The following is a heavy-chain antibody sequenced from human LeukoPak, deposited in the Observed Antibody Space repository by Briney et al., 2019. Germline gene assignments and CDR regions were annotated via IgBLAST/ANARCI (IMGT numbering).Heavy chain of an antibody. V-gene: IGHV3-74*01. CDR3: ARGEMVQVY. Sequence: GGSLRLSCVASGFTFSSYWMHWVRQAPGKGLVWVSRINTDGSTTSYADSVKGRFTISRDNAKNTLYLQMNSLRAGDTAVYYCARGEMVQVYWGQGTLVTVSS. J-gene: IGHJ4*02. CDR2: INTDGSTT. CDR1: GFTFSSYW. D-gene: IGHD5-24*01.